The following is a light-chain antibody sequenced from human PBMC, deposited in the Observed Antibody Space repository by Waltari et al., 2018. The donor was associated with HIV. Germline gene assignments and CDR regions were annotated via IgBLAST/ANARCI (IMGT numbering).Light chain of an antibody. Sequence: QSALTQPASVSGSPGQSITISCTGTSSDVGGYNYVSWYQQHTGKAPKLMIYEFSNRPSGVSNRFSGSKSGNTASLTISGLQDEDEADYYCISYTSSSTLVFGGGTKLTVL. CDR1: SSDVGGYNY. CDR2: EFS. CDR3: ISYTSSSTLV. J-gene: IGLJ3*02. V-gene: IGLV2-14*01.